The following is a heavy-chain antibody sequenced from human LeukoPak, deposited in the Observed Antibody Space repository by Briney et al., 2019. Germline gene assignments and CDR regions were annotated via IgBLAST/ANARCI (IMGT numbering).Heavy chain of an antibody. J-gene: IGHJ5*02. CDR1: GGSISSYY. CDR2: IYYSGST. Sequence: PSETLSLTCTVSGGSISSYYWSWIRQPPGKGLEWIGYIYYSGSTNYNPSLKSRVTISVDTSKNQFSLKLSSVTAADTAVYYCARDNHDFWSGYSYNWFDPWGQGTLVTVSS. CDR3: ARDNHDFWSGYSYNWFDP. V-gene: IGHV4-59*01. D-gene: IGHD3-3*01.